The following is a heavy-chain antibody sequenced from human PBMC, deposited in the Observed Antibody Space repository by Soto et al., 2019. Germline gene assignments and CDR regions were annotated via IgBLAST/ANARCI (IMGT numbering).Heavy chain of an antibody. D-gene: IGHD3-10*01. V-gene: IGHV1-3*01. CDR1: GYTFTSYA. CDR2: INAGNGNT. J-gene: IGHJ6*02. Sequence: ASVKVSCKASGYTFTSYAMHWVRQAPGQRLEWMGWINAGNGNTKYSQKFQGRVTITRDTSASTAYMELSSLRSEDTAVYYCARLYYYGWSNYYGIDVWGQGTTVTVSS. CDR3: ARLYYYGWSNYYGIDV.